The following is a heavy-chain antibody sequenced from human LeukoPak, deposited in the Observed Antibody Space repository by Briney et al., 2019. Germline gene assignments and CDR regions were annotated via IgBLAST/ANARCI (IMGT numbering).Heavy chain of an antibody. V-gene: IGHV1-8*01. Sequence: ASVKVSCKASGYTFTSYDTNWARQATGQGLEWMGWMNPNSGNTGYAQKFQGRVTMTRNTSISTAYMELSSLRSEDTAVYYCARDVLRYYYYYGMDVWGQGTTVTVSS. CDR1: GYTFTSYD. D-gene: IGHD3-9*01. CDR3: ARDVLRYYYYYGMDV. J-gene: IGHJ6*02. CDR2: MNPNSGNT.